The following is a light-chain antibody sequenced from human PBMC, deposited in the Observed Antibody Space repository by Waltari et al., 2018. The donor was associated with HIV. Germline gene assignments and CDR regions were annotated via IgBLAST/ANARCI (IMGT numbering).Light chain of an antibody. V-gene: IGKV3-11*01. CDR2: DAS. Sequence: EIVLTQSPATLSLSPGERATLSCRASQSVSSSLDWYQQQSGQPPRLLIYDASDRATGIPARFSGSGSGTDVTLTISSLEPEDFAVYYCQQRGNWRITFGQGTRLEIK. CDR1: QSVSSS. J-gene: IGKJ5*01. CDR3: QQRGNWRIT.